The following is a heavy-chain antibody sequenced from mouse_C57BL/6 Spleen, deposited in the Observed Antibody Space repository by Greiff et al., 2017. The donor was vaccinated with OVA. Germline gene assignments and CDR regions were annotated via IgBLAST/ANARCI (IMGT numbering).Heavy chain of an antibody. J-gene: IGHJ1*03. CDR3: ARNYDGTATDWYCDV. V-gene: IGHV2-2*01. CDR1: GFSLTSYG. Sequence: VKLMESGPGLVQPSQSLSITCTVSGFSLTSYGVHWVRQSPGKGLEWLGVIWSGGSTDYNAAFISRQSISKDNSKSQVFFKMNSLQADDTAIYYCARNYDGTATDWYCDVWGTGTTVTVSS. D-gene: IGHD2-12*01. CDR2: IWSGGST.